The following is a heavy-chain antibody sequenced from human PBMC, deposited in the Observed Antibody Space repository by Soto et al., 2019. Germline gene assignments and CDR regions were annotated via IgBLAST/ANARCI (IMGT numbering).Heavy chain of an antibody. CDR2: INPSGGST. CDR1: GYTFTSYY. V-gene: IGHV1-46*01. CDR3: ARGKYSSPRGGLDV. J-gene: IGHJ6*02. D-gene: IGHD4-4*01. Sequence: GASVKVSCKASGYTFTSYYMHWVRQATGQGLEWMGIINPSGGSTSYAQKFQGRVTMTRDTSTSTVYLQWGSLKASDSALYYCARGKYSSPRGGLDVWGQGTPVTVSS.